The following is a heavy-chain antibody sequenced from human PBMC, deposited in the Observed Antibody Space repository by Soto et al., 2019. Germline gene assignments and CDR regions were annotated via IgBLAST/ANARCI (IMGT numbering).Heavy chain of an antibody. CDR2: ISAYNGNT. Sequence: QVQLVQSGAAVKKPGASVKVSCKASGYTFTSYGISWVRQTPGQGPEWMGWISAYNGNTNYAQKLQGRVTITTDTSTSTAYMELRSLRSDDTAVYYCARDERWLELRSGRAFDIWGQGTMVTVSS. CDR3: ARDERWLELRSGRAFDI. J-gene: IGHJ3*02. D-gene: IGHD1-7*01. CDR1: GYTFTSYG. V-gene: IGHV1-18*01.